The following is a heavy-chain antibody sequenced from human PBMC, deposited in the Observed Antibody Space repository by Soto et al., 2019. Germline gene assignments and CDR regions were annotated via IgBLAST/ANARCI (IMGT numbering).Heavy chain of an antibody. CDR2: ISYDGSNK. CDR1: GFTFSSYG. V-gene: IGHV3-30*18. J-gene: IGHJ4*02. CDR3: AKDRGRSGVFDY. D-gene: IGHD3-10*01. Sequence: QVQLVESGGGVVQPGRSLRLSCAASGFTFSSYGMHWVRQAPGKGLEWVAVISYDGSNKYYADSVKGRFTISRDNSKNTLYLQMNSLRAEDTAVYYCAKDRGRSGVFDYWGQGTLVTVSS.